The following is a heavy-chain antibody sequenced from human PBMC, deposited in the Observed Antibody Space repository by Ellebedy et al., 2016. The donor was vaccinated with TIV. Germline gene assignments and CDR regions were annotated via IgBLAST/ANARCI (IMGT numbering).Heavy chain of an antibody. D-gene: IGHD2-15*01. Sequence: GGSLRLXCAASGFTFSSYWMSWVRQAPGKGLEWVANIKQDGSEKYYVDSVKGRFTISRDNAKNSLYLQMNSLRAEDTAVYYCARDPGCSGGSCYSVLNWFDPWGQGTLVTVSS. CDR1: GFTFSSYW. CDR2: IKQDGSEK. V-gene: IGHV3-7*04. CDR3: ARDPGCSGGSCYSVLNWFDP. J-gene: IGHJ5*02.